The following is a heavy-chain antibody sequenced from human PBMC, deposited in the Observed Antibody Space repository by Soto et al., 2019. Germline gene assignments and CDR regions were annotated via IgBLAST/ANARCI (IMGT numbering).Heavy chain of an antibody. V-gene: IGHV4-39*01. CDR2: IYYSGST. CDR1: GGSISSSSYY. J-gene: IGHJ4*02. Sequence: PSETLSLTCTVSGGSISSSSYYWGWIRQPPGKGLEWIGSIYYSGSTYYNPSLKSRVTISVDTSKNQFSLKLSSVTAADTAVYYCARRYLGDPFYYWGQGTLVTVS. CDR3: ARRYLGDPFYY. D-gene: IGHD4-17*01.